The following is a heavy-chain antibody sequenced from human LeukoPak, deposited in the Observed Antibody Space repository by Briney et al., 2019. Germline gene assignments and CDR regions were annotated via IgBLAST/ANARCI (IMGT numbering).Heavy chain of an antibody. D-gene: IGHD4-17*01. V-gene: IGHV1-69*04. Sequence: SVKVSCKASGGTFSSYAVSWVRQAPGQGLEWMGRIIPILGIANYAQKFQGRVTITADKSTSTAYMELSSLRSEDTAVYYCARGDYGDLFDYWGQGTLVTVSS. CDR2: IIPILGIA. CDR3: ARGDYGDLFDY. J-gene: IGHJ4*02. CDR1: GGTFSSYA.